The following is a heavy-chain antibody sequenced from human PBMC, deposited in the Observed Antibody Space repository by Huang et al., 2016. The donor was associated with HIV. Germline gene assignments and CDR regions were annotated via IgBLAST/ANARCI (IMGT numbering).Heavy chain of an antibody. CDR1: GGTFSSCG. J-gene: IGHJ5*02. CDR3: ARWEAAADNNWFDP. Sequence: QVQLVQSGAEVKKPGSSVKVSCRASGGTFSSCGSSWVRQAPGEGLEWMGGIFPIVGTPNYAQKFQGRGTITADESTSTAYMELSSLRSEDTAVYYCARWEAAADNNWFDPWGQGTLVTVSS. D-gene: IGHD6-13*01. CDR2: IFPIVGTP. V-gene: IGHV1-69*01.